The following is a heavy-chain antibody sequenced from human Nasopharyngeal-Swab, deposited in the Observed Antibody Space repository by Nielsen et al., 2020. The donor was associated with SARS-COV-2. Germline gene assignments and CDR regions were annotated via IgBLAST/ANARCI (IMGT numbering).Heavy chain of an antibody. CDR2: IWYDGSNK. D-gene: IGHD3-10*01. J-gene: IGHJ4*02. CDR1: GFTFSSYG. V-gene: IGHV3-33*01. Sequence: GGSLRLSCAASGFTFSSYGMHWVRQAPGKGLEWVAVIWYDGSNKYYADSVKGRFTISRDNSKNTLYLQMNSLRAEDTAVYYRARGLLWFGESLPPDYWGQGTLVTVSS. CDR3: ARGLLWFGESLPPDY.